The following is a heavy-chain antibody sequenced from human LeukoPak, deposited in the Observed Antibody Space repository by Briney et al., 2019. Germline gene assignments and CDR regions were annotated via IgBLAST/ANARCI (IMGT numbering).Heavy chain of an antibody. V-gene: IGHV3-33*01. J-gene: IGHJ4*02. CDR2: IWYDGSSK. CDR3: ARGHDILTGSFDY. CDR1: GFTFGSYG. D-gene: IGHD3-9*01. Sequence: PGGSLRLSCAASGFTFGSYGMHWVRQAPGKGLEWVAVIWYDGSSKYYADSVKGRFTISRDNSKNTLYLQMNSLRAEDTAVYYCARGHDILTGSFDYWGQRTLVTVSS.